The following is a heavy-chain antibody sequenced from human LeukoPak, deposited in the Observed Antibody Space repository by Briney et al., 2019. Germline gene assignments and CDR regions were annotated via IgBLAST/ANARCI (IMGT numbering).Heavy chain of an antibody. D-gene: IGHD1-20*01. Sequence: GGSLRLSCAASGFTFNSYAMSWVRQAPGKGLEWVSAITGSGGTTYYADSVRGRFTISRDNSKNTLYLQMNSLRAEDTAVYYCATYPNWSPSPYHFDYWGQGTLVTVSS. CDR2: ITGSGGTT. CDR3: ATYPNWSPSPYHFDY. J-gene: IGHJ4*02. V-gene: IGHV3-23*01. CDR1: GFTFNSYA.